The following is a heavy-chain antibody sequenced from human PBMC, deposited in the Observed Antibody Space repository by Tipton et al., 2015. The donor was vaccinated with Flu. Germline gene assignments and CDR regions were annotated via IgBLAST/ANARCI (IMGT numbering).Heavy chain of an antibody. D-gene: IGHD2-15*01. Sequence: QLVQSGAEVKKPGESLKISCKGSGYSFTNYWIGWVRQMPGKGLEWMGIIYPGDSDTRYSPSFQGQVTISVDKSIGTAYLQWSSRKASDAAMYYCARRGDLGGFCSGGSCIDYWGQGTLVPVSS. CDR1: GYSFTNYW. V-gene: IGHV5-51*01. CDR2: IYPGDSDT. CDR3: ARRGDLGGFCSGGSCIDY. J-gene: IGHJ4*02.